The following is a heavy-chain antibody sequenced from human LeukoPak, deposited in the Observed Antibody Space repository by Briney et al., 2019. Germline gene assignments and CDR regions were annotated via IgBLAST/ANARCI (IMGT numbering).Heavy chain of an antibody. J-gene: IGHJ5*02. CDR1: GDSISGYY. D-gene: IGHD2-8*01. CDR3: ARTKTWFDP. Sequence: SETLSLTCTVSGDSISGYYWSWIRQPPGKGLEWIGYIYYSGSTNYNPSLKSRVTISVDTSKNQFSLKLSSVTAADTAVYYCARTKTWFDPWGQGTLVTVSS. V-gene: IGHV4-59*01. CDR2: IYYSGST.